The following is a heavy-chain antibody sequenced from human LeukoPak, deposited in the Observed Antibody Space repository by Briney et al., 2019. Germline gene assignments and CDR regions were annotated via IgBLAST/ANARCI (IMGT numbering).Heavy chain of an antibody. V-gene: IGHV4-39*01. CDR3: VTLDTTMFSFFDP. D-gene: IGHD5-18*01. CDR2: MYYSATT. CDR1: GGSISSTIHY. Sequence: SETLSLTCTVSGGSISSTIHYWGWIRQPPGKGLEWIGSMYYSATTYYNPSLQSRVTISGDTSKNQFSLRLTSVTAADTAVYYCVTLDTTMFSFFDPWGQGTLVTVSS. J-gene: IGHJ5*02.